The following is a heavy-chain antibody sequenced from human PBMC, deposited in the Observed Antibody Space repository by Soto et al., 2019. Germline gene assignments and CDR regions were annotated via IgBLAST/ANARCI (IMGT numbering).Heavy chain of an antibody. J-gene: IGHJ4*02. CDR3: ARDRGLYDSSGYYYAR. CDR2: IKQDGSEK. Sequence: QTGGSLRLSCAASGFTFSSYWMSWVRQAPGKGLEWVANIKQDGSEKYYVDSVKGRFTISRDNAKNSLYLQMNSLRAEDTAVYYCARDRGLYDSSGYYYARWGQGTLVTVSS. D-gene: IGHD3-22*01. V-gene: IGHV3-7*01. CDR1: GFTFSSYW.